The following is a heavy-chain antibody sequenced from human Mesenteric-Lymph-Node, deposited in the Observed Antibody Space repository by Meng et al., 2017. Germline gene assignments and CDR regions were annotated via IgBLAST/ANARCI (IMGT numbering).Heavy chain of an antibody. CDR1: ASTFSNYD. Sequence: VELVQSGSELRKPGASVKVSCMASASTFSNYDINWVRQAPGQGLEWMGRINPNSGGANYAQKFQGRVTMTRDTSISTAYMELSRLRSDDTAVYYCAREGLVGDLRYFDLWGRGTLVTVSS. V-gene: IGHV1-2*06. J-gene: IGHJ2*01. CDR3: AREGLVGDLRYFDL. CDR2: INPNSGGA. D-gene: IGHD3-16*01.